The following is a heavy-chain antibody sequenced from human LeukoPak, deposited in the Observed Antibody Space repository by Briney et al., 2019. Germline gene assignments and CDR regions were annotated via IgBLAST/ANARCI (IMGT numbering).Heavy chain of an antibody. Sequence: GRSLRLSCAASGFTFDDYAMHWVRQAPGKGLEWVSGISWNSGSIGYADSVKGRFTISRDNSKNTLYLQMNSLRAEDTAVYYCAKWDSSSPTVDYWGQGTLVTVSS. CDR2: ISWNSGSI. CDR1: GFTFDDYA. J-gene: IGHJ4*02. D-gene: IGHD6-6*01. CDR3: AKWDSSSPTVDY. V-gene: IGHV3-9*01.